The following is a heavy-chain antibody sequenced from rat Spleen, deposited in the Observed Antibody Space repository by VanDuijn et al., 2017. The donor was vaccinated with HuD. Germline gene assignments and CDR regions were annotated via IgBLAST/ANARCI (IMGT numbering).Heavy chain of an antibody. CDR1: GFTFSNYG. CDR2: ISPSGGST. V-gene: IGHV5-19*01. Sequence: EVQLVESGGGLVQPGRSLKLSCAASGFTFSNYGMHWIRQAPTKGLEWVASISPSGGSTYYRDYVKGRFTISIDNAKSTLYLQMESLSSEDTATYYFTTDYDGPFAYWGQGTLVTVSS. J-gene: IGHJ3*01. D-gene: IGHD1-12*02. CDR3: TTDYDGPFAY.